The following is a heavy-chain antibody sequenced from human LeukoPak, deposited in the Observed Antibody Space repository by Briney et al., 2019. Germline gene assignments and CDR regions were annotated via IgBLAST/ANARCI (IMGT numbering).Heavy chain of an antibody. CDR3: ARDTPGEESGSYYPFDY. CDR2: IYHSGST. Sequence: PSGTLSLTCAVSGYSISSGYYWGWIRQPPGKGLEWIGSIYHSGSTYYNPSLKSRVTISVDTSKNQFSLKLSSVTAADTAVYYCARDTPGEESGSYYPFDYWGQGTLVTVSS. CDR1: GYSISSGYY. J-gene: IGHJ4*02. V-gene: IGHV4-38-2*02. D-gene: IGHD3-10*01.